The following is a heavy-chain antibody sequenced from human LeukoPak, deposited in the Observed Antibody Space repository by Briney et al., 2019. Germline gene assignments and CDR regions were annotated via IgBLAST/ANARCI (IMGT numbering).Heavy chain of an antibody. CDR3: ARLHGAYPFDY. V-gene: IGHV3-48*01. CDR2: ISISSSTI. CDR1: GFIFSSYS. J-gene: IGHJ4*02. D-gene: IGHD4/OR15-4a*01. Sequence: GRSLRLSCAASGFIFSSYSMNWVRQAPGKGLEWVSYISISSSTIYYADSVKGRFIISRDNAKDSLYLQMNSLRADDTAVYYCARLHGAYPFDYWGQGTLVTVSS.